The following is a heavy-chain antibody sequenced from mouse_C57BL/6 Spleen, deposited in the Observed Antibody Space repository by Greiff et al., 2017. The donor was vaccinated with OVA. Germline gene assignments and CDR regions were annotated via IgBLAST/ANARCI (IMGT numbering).Heavy chain of an antibody. D-gene: IGHD1-1*01. CDR1: GYTFTDYE. Sequence: QVQLRQSGAELVRPGASVTLSCKASGYTFTDYEMHWVKQTPVHGLEWIGAIDPETGGTAYNQKFKGKAILTEDKSSSTAYIELRILTSDASTVYYSTRPDYYGSSCLYYFDDWGQGTTLTVSS. CDR3: TRPDYYGSSCLYYFDD. V-gene: IGHV1-15*01. J-gene: IGHJ2*01. CDR2: IDPETGGT.